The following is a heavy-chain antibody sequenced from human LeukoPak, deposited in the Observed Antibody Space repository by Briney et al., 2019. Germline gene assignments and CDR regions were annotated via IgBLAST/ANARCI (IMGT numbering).Heavy chain of an antibody. J-gene: IGHJ6*02. CDR2: IYHSGSA. V-gene: IGHV4-34*01. Sequence: SETLSLTCAVYGGSFSGYYWNWIRQPPGKGLEWIGEIYHSGSAKYNPSLKSRVTISADTPKKQFSLKLSSVTAADTAVYYCARTSGDWLSWAWIGVDVWGQGTTVTVSS. CDR1: GGSFSGYY. CDR3: ARTSGDWLSWAWIGVDV. D-gene: IGHD3-9*01.